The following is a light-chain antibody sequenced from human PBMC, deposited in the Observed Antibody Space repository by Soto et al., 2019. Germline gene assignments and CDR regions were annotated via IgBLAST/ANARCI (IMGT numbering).Light chain of an antibody. Sequence: QSVLTQPASVSGSPGQSITISCTGTNSDVGAHDLVSWYQHHPGKAPRLMIYGVTNRPSGVSNRFSASKSGNTASLTISGLQAEDEADYYCSAYTMGTTVVFGGGTKLTVL. CDR2: GVT. J-gene: IGLJ2*01. CDR3: SAYTMGTTVV. V-gene: IGLV2-14*01. CDR1: NSDVGAHDL.